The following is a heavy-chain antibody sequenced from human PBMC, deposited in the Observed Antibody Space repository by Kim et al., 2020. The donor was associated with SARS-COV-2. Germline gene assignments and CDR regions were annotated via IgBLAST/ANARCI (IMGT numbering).Heavy chain of an antibody. V-gene: IGHV4-34*12. D-gene: IGHD3-10*02. Sequence: SETLSLTCVVSGGSFSGYFWSWIRQSPGKGLEWIGEIIHSGRTNYKPSLMGRATISIDTSRNRFSLNLSSVTAADTAVYYCARAPGYLSSGTYLGCDFWGQGALVTVSS. CDR2: IIHSGRT. J-gene: IGHJ4*02. CDR1: GGSFSGYF. CDR3: ARAPGYLSSGTYLGCDF.